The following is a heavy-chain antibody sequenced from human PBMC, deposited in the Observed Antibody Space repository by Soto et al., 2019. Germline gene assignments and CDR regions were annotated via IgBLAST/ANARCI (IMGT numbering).Heavy chain of an antibody. CDR1: GFTFSSYA. Sequence: ESGGGVVQPGRSLRLSCAASGFTFSSYAMHWVRQAPGKGLEWVAVISYDGSNKYYADSVKGRFTISRDNSKNTLYLQMNSLRAEDTAVYYCASTSRDGYKSLAGYWGQGTLVTVSS. V-gene: IGHV3-30-3*01. CDR3: ASTSRDGYKSLAGY. D-gene: IGHD5-12*01. CDR2: ISYDGSNK. J-gene: IGHJ4*02.